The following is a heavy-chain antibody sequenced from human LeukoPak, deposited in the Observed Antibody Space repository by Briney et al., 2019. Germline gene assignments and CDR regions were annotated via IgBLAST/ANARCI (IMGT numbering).Heavy chain of an antibody. Sequence: PGGSLRLSCAASGFTVSNNYMSWVRQAPGKGLEWVSVIYSGGSTYYADSVKGRFTISRDTSKNTLSLQMNSLRAEDTAVYYCARTDYGDYALDYWGQGTLVTVSS. D-gene: IGHD4-17*01. CDR3: ARTDYGDYALDY. J-gene: IGHJ4*02. V-gene: IGHV3-53*01. CDR2: IYSGGST. CDR1: GFTVSNNY.